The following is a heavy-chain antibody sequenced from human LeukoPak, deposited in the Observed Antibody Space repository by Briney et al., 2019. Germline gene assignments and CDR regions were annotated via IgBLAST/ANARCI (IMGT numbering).Heavy chain of an antibody. CDR2: ISAYNGNT. Sequence: ASVKVSCKASGYTFTSYAISWVRQAPGQGLEWMGWISAYNGNTNYAQKLQGRVTMTTDTSTSTAYMGLRSLRSDDTAVYYCARAAGYSSSGGFDPWGQGTLVTVSS. V-gene: IGHV1-18*01. J-gene: IGHJ5*02. CDR1: GYTFTSYA. CDR3: ARAAGYSSSGGFDP. D-gene: IGHD6-13*01.